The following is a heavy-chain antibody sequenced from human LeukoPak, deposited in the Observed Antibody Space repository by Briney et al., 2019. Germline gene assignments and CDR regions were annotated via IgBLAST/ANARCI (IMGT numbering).Heavy chain of an antibody. CDR1: GYSISSGYY. CDR2: IYHSGST. Sequence: SETLSLTCTVSGYSISSGYYWGWIRQPPGEGLEWIESIYHSGSTYYNPSLKSRVTISVDTSKNQFSLKLSSVTAADTAVYYCARPYSSSWSFNYWGQGTLVTVSS. J-gene: IGHJ4*02. V-gene: IGHV4-38-2*02. D-gene: IGHD6-13*01. CDR3: ARPYSSSWSFNY.